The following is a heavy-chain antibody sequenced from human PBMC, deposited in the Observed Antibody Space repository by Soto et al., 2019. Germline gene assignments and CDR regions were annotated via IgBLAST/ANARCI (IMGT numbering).Heavy chain of an antibody. CDR1: GYSFTSYW. Sequence: GESLKISCKGSGYSFTSYWIGWVRQMPGKGLEWMGIIYPGDSDTRYSPSFQGQVTISADKSISTAYLQWSSLKASDTAMYYCARHGSIKYYYCYGMDVWGKGTTVTVSS. CDR3: ARHGSIKYYYCYGMDV. V-gene: IGHV5-51*01. D-gene: IGHD5-12*01. CDR2: IYPGDSDT. J-gene: IGHJ6*04.